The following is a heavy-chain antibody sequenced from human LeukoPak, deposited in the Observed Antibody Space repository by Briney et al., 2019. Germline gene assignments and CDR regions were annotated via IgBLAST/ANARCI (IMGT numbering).Heavy chain of an antibody. CDR3: ARDRVDSQGPALDI. CDR1: RGSISSHY. V-gene: IGHV4-59*11. CDR2: AFYTGGS. D-gene: IGHD2-15*01. J-gene: IGHJ3*02. Sequence: SETLSLTCTVSRGSISSHYWTWMRQPPGKGLEWIGYAFYTGGSNYNPSLKSLVTISVDTSKSQFSLKLSSVTAADTAIYYCARDRVDSQGPALDIWGQGTMVTVSS.